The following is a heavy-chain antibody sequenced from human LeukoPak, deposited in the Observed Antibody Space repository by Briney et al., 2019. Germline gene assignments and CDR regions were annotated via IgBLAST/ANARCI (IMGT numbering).Heavy chain of an antibody. J-gene: IGHJ3*02. V-gene: IGHV1-2*02. D-gene: IGHD6-13*01. Sequence: ASVTVSCKASGYTFTGYYMHWVRQAPGQGLEWMGWINPNSGGTNYAQKFQGRVTMTRDTSISTAYMELSRLRSDDTAVYYCARVSSSWSNDAFDIWGQGTMVTVSS. CDR3: ARVSSSWSNDAFDI. CDR1: GYTFTGYY. CDR2: INPNSGGT.